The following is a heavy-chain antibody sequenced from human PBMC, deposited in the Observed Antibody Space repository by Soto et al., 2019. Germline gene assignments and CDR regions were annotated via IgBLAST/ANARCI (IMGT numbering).Heavy chain of an antibody. Sequence: QVQLQQWGAGLLKPSETLSLKCAVTGGSLSGYYCSWIRQPTGKGLEWIGEVKDGGHTNYSPSLRGRVTISSDTSNNQCSLRLNSVTAADTGVYYCARGQEGVVATHWDQGSLVTVSS. D-gene: IGHD5-12*01. J-gene: IGHJ4*02. CDR2: VKDGGHT. CDR1: GGSLSGYY. CDR3: ARGQEGVVATH. V-gene: IGHV4-34*01.